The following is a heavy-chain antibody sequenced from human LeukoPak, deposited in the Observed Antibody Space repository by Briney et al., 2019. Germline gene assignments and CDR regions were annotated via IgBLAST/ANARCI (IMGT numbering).Heavy chain of an antibody. D-gene: IGHD6-25*01. CDR3: ARGVAGATSYYYYYMDV. CDR1: GGSISSYY. CDR2: IYYSGST. Sequence: SETLSLTCTVSGGSISSYYWSWIRQPPGKGLEWIGYIYYSGSTNYNPSLKSRVTISVDTSKNQFSLKLSSVTAADTAVYYCARGVAGATSYYYYYMDVWGKGTTVTVSS. J-gene: IGHJ6*03. V-gene: IGHV4-59*01.